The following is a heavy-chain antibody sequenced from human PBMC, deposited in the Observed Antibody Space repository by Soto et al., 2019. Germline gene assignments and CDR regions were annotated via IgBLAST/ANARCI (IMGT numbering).Heavy chain of an antibody. CDR1: GFSLTTGVG. V-gene: IGHV2-5*02. J-gene: IGHJ4*02. CDR3: ATLTADF. CDR2: VYWDDDK. Sequence: ITLEESGPTLVKPTETLTLTCTFSGFSLTTGVGVGWVRQPPGKALEWLELVYWDDDKHYTPALMSRLTITKDIAKGQVVLTMTNMDPVDTATYYCATLTADFWGPGTLVTVSS.